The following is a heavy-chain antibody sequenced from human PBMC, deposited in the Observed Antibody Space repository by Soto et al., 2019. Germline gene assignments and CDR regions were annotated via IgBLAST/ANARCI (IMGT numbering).Heavy chain of an antibody. D-gene: IGHD2-2*03. J-gene: IGHJ6*02. Sequence: EMQLVESGGGLVKPGGSLRLSCAASGFTFSNTWMNWVRQAPGKGLEWVGRIKTKTDGVTTDDAAPVKGRFTISRDDSKNTLYLQMNSLKTEDTAVYYCSTVMDRRGYGMDVWGQGTPVTVSS. CDR1: GFTFSNTW. CDR3: STVMDRRGYGMDV. V-gene: IGHV3-15*07. CDR2: IKTKTDGVTT.